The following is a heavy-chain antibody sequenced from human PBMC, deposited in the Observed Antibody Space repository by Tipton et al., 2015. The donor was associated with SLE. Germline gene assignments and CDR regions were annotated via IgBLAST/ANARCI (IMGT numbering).Heavy chain of an antibody. Sequence: TLSLTCTVSGGSISSHYWSWIRQPPGKGLEWIGYIYFSGSTNYNPSLKSRVTILVDTSKNQFSLKLNSVTAADTALYYCARQRGYSYVDYWGQGTLVTVSS. CDR3: ARQRGYSYVDY. D-gene: IGHD5-18*01. CDR2: IYFSGST. J-gene: IGHJ4*02. CDR1: GGSISSHY. V-gene: IGHV4-59*11.